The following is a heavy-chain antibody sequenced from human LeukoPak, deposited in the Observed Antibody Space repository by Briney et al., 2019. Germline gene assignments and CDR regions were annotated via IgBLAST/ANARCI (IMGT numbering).Heavy chain of an antibody. CDR1: GYTFTSYD. J-gene: IGHJ1*01. CDR3: AGGREPQNKYLQH. D-gene: IGHD2/OR15-2a*01. Sequence: ASVKVSCKASGYTFTSYDINWVRQATGQGLEWMGWMNPNSGNTGYAQKFQGRVTMTRNTSISTAYMELSSLRSEDTAVYYCAGGREPQNKYLQHWGQGTLVTVSS. CDR2: MNPNSGNT. V-gene: IGHV1-8*01.